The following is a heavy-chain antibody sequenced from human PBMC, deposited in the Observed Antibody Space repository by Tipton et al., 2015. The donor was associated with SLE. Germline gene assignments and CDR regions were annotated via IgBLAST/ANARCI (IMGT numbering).Heavy chain of an antibody. J-gene: IGHJ4*02. CDR3: ARPGVGGWYDY. V-gene: IGHV4-39*07. D-gene: IGHD6-19*01. Sequence: TLSLTCTVSGGPISSSSYYWGWLRPPPGQGLEWIGCIYYSGSTYYNPSLKSRVTISVDTSKNQFSLKLSSVTAAYTAVYYCARPGVGGWYDYWGQGILVTVSS. CDR2: IYYSGST. CDR1: GGPISSSSYY.